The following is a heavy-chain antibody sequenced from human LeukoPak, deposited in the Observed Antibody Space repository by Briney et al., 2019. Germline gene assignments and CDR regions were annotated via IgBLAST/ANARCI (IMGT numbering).Heavy chain of an antibody. CDR2: ISGDGSST. D-gene: IGHD3-10*01. CDR3: ARDGSGRDFSLDY. CDR1: GITFSSYL. V-gene: IGHV3-74*01. Sequence: GGSLRLSCAASGITFSSYLMHWVRQAPGKGLVWVSRISGDGSSTFYADSVKGRFTISRDNAKNSLFLQMNSLKDEDTAVYYCARDGSGRDFSLDYWGQGTLVTVSS. J-gene: IGHJ4*02.